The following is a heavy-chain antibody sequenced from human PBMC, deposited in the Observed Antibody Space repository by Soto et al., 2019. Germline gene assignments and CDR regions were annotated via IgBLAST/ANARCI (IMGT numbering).Heavy chain of an antibody. CDR2: TSGSGDYT. Sequence: DVKLLESGGNLVQPGGSLRLSCAASGFTFSSYAMTWVRQAPGKGLEWVSATSGSGDYTYYADFVKGRFTTSRDNSKNTLYLQMNSLRAEDTALYYCAQGYGSASYPNSLPYWGQGTLVTVSS. J-gene: IGHJ4*02. D-gene: IGHD3-10*01. CDR1: GFTFSSYA. CDR3: AQGYGSASYPNSLPY. V-gene: IGHV3-23*01.